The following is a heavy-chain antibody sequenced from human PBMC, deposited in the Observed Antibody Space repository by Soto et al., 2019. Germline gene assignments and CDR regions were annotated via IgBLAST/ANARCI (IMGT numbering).Heavy chain of an antibody. CDR1: GFTFSSYA. CDR3: AKGRESSGSYRPFDY. D-gene: IGHD3-22*01. V-gene: IGHV3-23*01. J-gene: IGHJ4*02. CDR2: ISAGAVAT. Sequence: GGSLRLSCAASGFTFSSYAMSWVRQAPGKGLEWVSAISAGAVATNYADSVKGRFTIARDNSKNTLYLQMNSLRAEDTAVYYCAKGRESSGSYRPFDYWGQGALVTVSS.